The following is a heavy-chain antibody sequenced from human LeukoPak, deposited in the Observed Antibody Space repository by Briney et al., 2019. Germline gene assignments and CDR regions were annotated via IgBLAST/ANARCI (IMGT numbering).Heavy chain of an antibody. Sequence: ASVKVSCKASGYTFTSFGISWVRQAPGQGLEWMGWISAYNVNTNHAQKLQGRVTMTTDTSTSTAYMELRSLRSDDTAVYYCARVRTPYYSDSSGFPGYYFDYWGQGTLVTVSS. J-gene: IGHJ4*02. CDR1: GYTFTSFG. D-gene: IGHD3-22*01. CDR2: ISAYNVNT. CDR3: ARVRTPYYSDSSGFPGYYFDY. V-gene: IGHV1-18*01.